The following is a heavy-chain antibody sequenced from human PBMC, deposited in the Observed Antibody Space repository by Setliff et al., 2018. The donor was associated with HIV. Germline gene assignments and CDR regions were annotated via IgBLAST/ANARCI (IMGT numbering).Heavy chain of an antibody. Sequence: SETLSLTCTVSGDSVNDRSYFWGWIRQPPGKGLEWIGTFYYNGDSRYNPSLKSRVTISVDTSKNQFSLNLNSVTAADTAVYYCARHSPVTTEDYMDVWGKGTTVTVSS. CDR2: FYYNGDS. J-gene: IGHJ6*03. CDR1: GDSVNDRSYF. D-gene: IGHD4-17*01. V-gene: IGHV4-39*01. CDR3: ARHSPVTTEDYMDV.